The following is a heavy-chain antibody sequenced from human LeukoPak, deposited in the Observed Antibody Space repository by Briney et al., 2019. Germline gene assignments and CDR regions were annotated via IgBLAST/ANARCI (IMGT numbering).Heavy chain of an antibody. J-gene: IGHJ4*02. CDR1: GFTFDDYA. V-gene: IGHV3-9*01. CDR3: AINGGGDSGYGNFDY. D-gene: IGHD5-12*01. Sequence: GGSPRLSCAVSGFTFDDYAMHWVRQVPGKGLEWVSGINWNSDSIGYADSVKGRFTTSRDNAKNSLYLQMNSLRAEDTAFYYCAINGGGDSGYGNFDYRGQGTLVTVSS. CDR2: INWNSDSI.